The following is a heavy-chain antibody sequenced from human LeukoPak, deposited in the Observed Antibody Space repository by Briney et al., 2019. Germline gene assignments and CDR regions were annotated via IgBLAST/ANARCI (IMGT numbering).Heavy chain of an antibody. D-gene: IGHD5-12*01. CDR1: GFTFSSYA. Sequence: GGSLRPSCAASGFTFSSYAMSWVRQAPGKGLEWVSAIIGSGGSTYYADSVKGRFTISRDNSKNTVYLRMNRMRAEDTAVYYCAKEGIYSGYEGYWGQGTLATVSS. CDR2: IIGSGGST. J-gene: IGHJ4*02. CDR3: AKEGIYSGYEGY. V-gene: IGHV3-23*01.